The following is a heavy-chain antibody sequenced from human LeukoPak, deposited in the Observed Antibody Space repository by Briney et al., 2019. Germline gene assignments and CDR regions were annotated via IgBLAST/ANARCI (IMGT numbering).Heavy chain of an antibody. J-gene: IGHJ6*03. Sequence: SCKASGGTFSSYAMHWVRQAPGKGLEWVAVISYDGSNKYYADSVKGRFTISRDNSKNTLYLQMNSLRAEDTAVYYCARDHSPQCSGGSCFTTYYYYYMDVWGKGTTVTVSS. V-gene: IGHV3-30*04. D-gene: IGHD2-15*01. CDR1: GGTFSSYA. CDR3: ARDHSPQCSGGSCFTTYYYYYMDV. CDR2: ISYDGSNK.